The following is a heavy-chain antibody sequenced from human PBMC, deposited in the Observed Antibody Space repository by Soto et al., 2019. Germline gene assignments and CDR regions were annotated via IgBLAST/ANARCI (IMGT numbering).Heavy chain of an antibody. J-gene: IGHJ5*02. CDR2: IYYSGST. CDR1: GGSISSYY. CDR3: ARDREEYDFWSGYYRRFDP. D-gene: IGHD3-3*01. V-gene: IGHV4-59*01. Sequence: PSETLSLTCTVSGGSISSYYWSWIRQPPGKGLEWIGYIYYSGSTNYNPSLKSRVTISVDTSKNQFSLKLSSVTAADTAVYYCARDREEYDFWSGYYRRFDPWGQGTLVTVSS.